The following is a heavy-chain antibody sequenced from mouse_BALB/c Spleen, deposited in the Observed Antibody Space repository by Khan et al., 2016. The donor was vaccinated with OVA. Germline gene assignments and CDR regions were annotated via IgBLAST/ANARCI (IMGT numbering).Heavy chain of an antibody. J-gene: IGHJ3*01. CDR2: ISNRGSTT. CDR1: GFNFSDYY. Sequence: EVELVESGGGLVQPGGSLKLSCATSGFNFSDYYMYWVRQSPEKRLEWVAYISNRGSTTYYPDTVRGRFTISRENAKNTLYLQMSRRKAEDTARYYCARAGDDGVLAYWGQGTLVTVSA. CDR3: ARAGDDGVLAY. V-gene: IGHV5-12*02. D-gene: IGHD2-3*01.